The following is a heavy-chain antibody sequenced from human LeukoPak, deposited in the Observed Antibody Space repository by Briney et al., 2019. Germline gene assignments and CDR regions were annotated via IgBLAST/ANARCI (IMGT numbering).Heavy chain of an antibody. CDR1: GFTFSSYA. V-gene: IGHV3-30-3*01. J-gene: IGHJ4*02. CDR2: ISYDGSNE. D-gene: IGHD4-17*01. Sequence: GGSLRLSCAASGFTFSSYAMHWVRQAPGKGLEWVAVISYDGSNEYYADSVKGRFTISRDNSKNTLYLQMNSLRAEDTAVYYCARVYGDYQTYYFDYWGQGTLVTVSS. CDR3: ARVYGDYQTYYFDY.